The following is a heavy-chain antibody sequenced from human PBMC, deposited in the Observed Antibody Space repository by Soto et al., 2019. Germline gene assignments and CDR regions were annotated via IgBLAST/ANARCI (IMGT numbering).Heavy chain of an antibody. CDR3: ARQITGGYCSSTSCYNGMDV. J-gene: IGHJ6*02. CDR1: GYSFTSYW. Sequence: GESLKISCKGSGYSFTSYWISWVRQMPGKGLEWMGRIDPSDSYTNYSPSFQGHVTISADKSISTAYLQWSSLKASDTAMYYCARQITGGYCSSTSCYNGMDVWGQGTTVTVSS. D-gene: IGHD2-2*02. CDR2: IDPSDSYT. V-gene: IGHV5-10-1*01.